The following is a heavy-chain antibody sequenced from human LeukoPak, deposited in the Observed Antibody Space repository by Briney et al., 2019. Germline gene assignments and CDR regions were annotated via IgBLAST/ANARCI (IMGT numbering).Heavy chain of an antibody. J-gene: IGHJ4*02. CDR3: ASGRQLGY. V-gene: IGHV3-30*03. CDR1: GFTFSSYG. D-gene: IGHD3-16*01. Sequence: GGSLRLSCAASGFTFSSYGIHWVRQAPGKGLEWVAVISHDGTNKYYEDSVKGRFTISRDNAKNSLYLQMNSLRAEDTALYYCASGRQLGYWGQGTLVTVSS. CDR2: ISHDGTNK.